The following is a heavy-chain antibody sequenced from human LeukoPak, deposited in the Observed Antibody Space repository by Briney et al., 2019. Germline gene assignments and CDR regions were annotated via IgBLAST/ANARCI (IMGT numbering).Heavy chain of an antibody. Sequence: ASVKASCKASGYTFTSYYMHWVRQAPGQGLEWMGIINPSGGSTSYAQKFQGRVTMTTDTSTSTVYMELSSLRSEDTAVYYCAREHVAVDGTHWFDPWGQGTLVTVSS. D-gene: IGHD6-19*01. CDR1: GYTFTSYY. J-gene: IGHJ5*02. CDR3: AREHVAVDGTHWFDP. V-gene: IGHV1-46*01. CDR2: INPSGGST.